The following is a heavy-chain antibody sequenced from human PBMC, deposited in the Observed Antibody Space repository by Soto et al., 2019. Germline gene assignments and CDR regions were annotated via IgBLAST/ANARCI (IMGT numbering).Heavy chain of an antibody. D-gene: IGHD3-22*01. CDR2: IYYSGST. V-gene: IGHV4-59*01. J-gene: IGHJ4*02. CDR1: GGSISSYY. CDR3: ARDAAPASYDSSGLFDY. Sequence: KTSETLSLTCTVSGGSISSYYWSWIRQPPGKGLEWIGYIYYSGSTNYNPSLKSRVTISVDTSKNQFSLKLSSVTAADTAVYYCARDAAPASYDSSGLFDYWGQGTLATVS.